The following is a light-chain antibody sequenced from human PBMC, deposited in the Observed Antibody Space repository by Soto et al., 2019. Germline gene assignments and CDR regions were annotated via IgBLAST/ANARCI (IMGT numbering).Light chain of an antibody. V-gene: IGLV2-14*03. CDR1: SSDVGAYDY. Sequence: QSVLTQPASVSGSPGQSIAISCTGTSSDVGAYDYVSWYQQHPGKAPNLMINDVNHRPSGVSNRFSGSKSGNTASLTISGLQAEDEADYYCSSYTSSGSVIFGGGTKLTVL. CDR2: DVN. J-gene: IGLJ2*01. CDR3: SSYTSSGSVI.